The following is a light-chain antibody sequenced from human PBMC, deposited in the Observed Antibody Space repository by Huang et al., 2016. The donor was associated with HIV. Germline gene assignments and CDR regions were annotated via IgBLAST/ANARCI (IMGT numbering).Light chain of an antibody. CDR2: GAS. J-gene: IGKJ1*01. Sequence: ETVLTQSPGTLSVSPGERATLSCRASQSVRGSYLAWYRQTPGQAPSLLIYGASWRATGVPDRFSGSGSGTDFTLTISRLEPEDFAVYYCQQYGNSPRTFGQGTKVEIK. V-gene: IGKV3-20*01. CDR3: QQYGNSPRT. CDR1: QSVRGSY.